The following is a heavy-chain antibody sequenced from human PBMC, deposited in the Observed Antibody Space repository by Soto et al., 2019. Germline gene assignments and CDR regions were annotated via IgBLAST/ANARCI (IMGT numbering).Heavy chain of an antibody. CDR2: TYYRSKWYN. CDR3: ARDYIGGYYYYYGMDV. J-gene: IGHJ6*02. CDR1: GDRVSSNRAA. Sequence: SQTLSLTCAISGDRVSSNRAAWNWIKQSPSRGLEWLGRTYYRSKWYNDYAVSVKSRITINPDTSKNQFSLQLNSVTPEDTAVYYCARDYIGGYYYYYGMDVWGQGTTVTVSS. V-gene: IGHV6-1*01.